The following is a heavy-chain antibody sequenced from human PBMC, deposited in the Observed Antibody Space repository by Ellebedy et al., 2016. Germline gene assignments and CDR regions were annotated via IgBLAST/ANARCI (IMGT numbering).Heavy chain of an antibody. V-gene: IGHV3-9*01. CDR1: GFTFDDYA. CDR2: ISWNSGSI. Sequence: SLKISCAASGFTFDDYAMHWVRQAPGKGLEWVSGISWNSGSIGYADSAKGRFTISRDSSKKTLFLQMTSLGAEDTAVYYCVTRHNGGFDIWGQGTMVTVSS. CDR3: VTRHNGGFDI. D-gene: IGHD4-23*01. J-gene: IGHJ3*02.